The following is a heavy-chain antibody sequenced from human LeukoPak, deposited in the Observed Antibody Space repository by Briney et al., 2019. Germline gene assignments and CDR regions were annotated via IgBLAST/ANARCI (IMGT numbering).Heavy chain of an antibody. Sequence: GGSLRLSCAASGFTVSRNYMSWVGQAPGKGLEWVSILYSGCSTYYADSVKGRFTISRDISKNTVYLQMNSLRAEDTAVYYCASGAQRTSCLDYWGQGTLITVSS. J-gene: IGHJ4*02. CDR2: LYSGCST. CDR1: GFTVSRNY. CDR3: ASGAQRTSCLDY. V-gene: IGHV3-53*01. D-gene: IGHD2-2*01.